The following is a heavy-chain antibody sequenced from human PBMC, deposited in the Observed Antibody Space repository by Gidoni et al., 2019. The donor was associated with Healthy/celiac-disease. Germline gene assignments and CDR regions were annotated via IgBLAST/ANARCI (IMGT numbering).Heavy chain of an antibody. CDR2: INHSGST. J-gene: IGHJ4*02. CDR3: ARVSWYSGSY. V-gene: IGHV4-34*01. Sequence: QVQLQQWGAGLLKPSETLSLTCAVYGGSFSGYYWSWIRQPPGKGLEWIGEINHSGSTNYNPSLKSRVTISVDTSKNQFSLKLSSVTAADTAVYYCARVSWYSGSYWGQGTLVTVSS. CDR1: GGSFSGYY. D-gene: IGHD1-26*01.